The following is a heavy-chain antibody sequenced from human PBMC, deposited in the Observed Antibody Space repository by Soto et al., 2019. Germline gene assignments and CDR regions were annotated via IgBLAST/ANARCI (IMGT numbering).Heavy chain of an antibody. D-gene: IGHD1-1*01. Sequence: QVQLVQSGAELRKPGSSGKVSCKASGGTFSDSTINWVRQAPGQRLEWMGGIIPIFDTANYAEKIQGRVRITADESTSTSFMEVSSRTSEDTADYYCARNGTLTGYSYGMDVWGQGTMVTVSS. CDR2: IIPIFDTA. J-gene: IGHJ6*02. CDR3: ARNGTLTGYSYGMDV. CDR1: GGTFSDST. V-gene: IGHV1-69*01.